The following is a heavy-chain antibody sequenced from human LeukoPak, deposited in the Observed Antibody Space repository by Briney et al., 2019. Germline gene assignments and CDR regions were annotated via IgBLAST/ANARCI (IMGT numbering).Heavy chain of an antibody. J-gene: IGHJ4*02. D-gene: IGHD3-16*02. Sequence: GASVKVSCKASGGTFSSYAISWVRQAPGQGLEWMGGIIPIFGTANYAQKSQGRVTITADESTSTAYMELSSLRSEDTAVYYCARAHARISGLGESSLYGWGQGTLVTVSS. CDR2: IIPIFGTA. CDR1: GGTFSSYA. V-gene: IGHV1-69*13. CDR3: ARAHARISGLGESSLYG.